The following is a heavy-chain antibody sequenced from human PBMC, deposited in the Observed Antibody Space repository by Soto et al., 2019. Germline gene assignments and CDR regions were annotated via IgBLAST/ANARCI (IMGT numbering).Heavy chain of an antibody. J-gene: IGHJ6*02. CDR3: ASDYGSGIEMDV. D-gene: IGHD3-10*01. Sequence: AAVKVSCKPTGYTFSGYYVHWVRQAPGQGLEWMGVFKPTGGGSTSYSQQFQGRITVTRDTSTSTVYMELGSLRFDDTAVYFFASDYGSGIEMDVWGQGTRVTVS. CDR2: FKPTGGGST. CDR1: GYTFSGYY. V-gene: IGHV1-46*01.